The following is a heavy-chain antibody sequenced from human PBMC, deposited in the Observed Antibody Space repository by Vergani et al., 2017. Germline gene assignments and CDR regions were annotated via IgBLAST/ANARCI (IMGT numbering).Heavy chain of an antibody. D-gene: IGHD3-3*01. CDR2: IIPIFGTA. Sequence: QVQLVQSGAEVKKPGSSVKVSCKASGGTFSSYAISWVRQAPGQGLEWMGRIIPIFGTANYAQKFQGRVTITADKSTSTACMELSSLRSEDTAVYYCAGSAEIRLSMPNYYYNYMDVWGKGTTVTVSS. CDR3: AGSAEIRLSMPNYYYNYMDV. V-gene: IGHV1-69*14. CDR1: GGTFSSYA. J-gene: IGHJ6*03.